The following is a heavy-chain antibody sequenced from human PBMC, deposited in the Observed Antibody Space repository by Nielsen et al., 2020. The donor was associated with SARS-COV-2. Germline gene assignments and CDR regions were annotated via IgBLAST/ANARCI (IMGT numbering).Heavy chain of an antibody. V-gene: IGHV3-20*04. CDR3: AKDNDYVWA. Sequence: GESLKISCAASGFTFDDYGMSWVRQAPGKGLEWVSGINWNGGSTGYADSVKGRFTISRDNAKNSLYLQMNSLRAEDTALYYCAKDNDYVWAWGQGTLVTVSS. CDR2: INWNGGST. CDR1: GFTFDDYG. J-gene: IGHJ4*02. D-gene: IGHD3-16*01.